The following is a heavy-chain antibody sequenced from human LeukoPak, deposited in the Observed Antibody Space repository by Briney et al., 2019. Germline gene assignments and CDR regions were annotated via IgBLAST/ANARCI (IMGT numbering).Heavy chain of an antibody. V-gene: IGHV3-15*01. D-gene: IGHD6-13*01. Sequence: PGGSLRLSCAASGFAFSSYGMHWVRQAPGKGLEWVDRIKSKTDGGTTDYAAPVNGRFSISRDDSRNTVFLQMNSLKTEDTAVYYCTIDGSPTRTSRWYGYFDYWGQGTLVTVSS. CDR3: TIDGSPTRTSRWYGYFDY. CDR1: GFAFSSYG. CDR2: IKSKTDGGTT. J-gene: IGHJ4*02.